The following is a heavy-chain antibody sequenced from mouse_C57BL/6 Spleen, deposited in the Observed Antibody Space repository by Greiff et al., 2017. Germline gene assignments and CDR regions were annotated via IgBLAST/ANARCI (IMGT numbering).Heavy chain of an antibody. J-gene: IGHJ2*01. CDR2: VYPYNGGT. Sequence: EVQLQQSGPVLVKPGPSVKISCKASGFTFTDYYMHWVKQSHGKSLEWIGLVYPYNGGTSYNQKFKGKATLTVDTTSSTAYMELNSLASEDSAVYYCASSYYGSSWYFDYWGQGTTLTVSS. V-gene: IGHV1-36*01. D-gene: IGHD1-1*01. CDR1: GFTFTDYY. CDR3: ASSYYGSSWYFDY.